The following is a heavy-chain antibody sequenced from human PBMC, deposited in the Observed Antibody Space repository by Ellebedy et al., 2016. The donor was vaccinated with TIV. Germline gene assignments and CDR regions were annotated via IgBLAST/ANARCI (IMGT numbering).Heavy chain of an antibody. J-gene: IGHJ5*02. CDR2: MNPNSGNT. D-gene: IGHD3-3*01. V-gene: IGHV1-8*01. CDR3: ARGGPMIFGVVIVYNWFDP. Sequence: ASVKVSCKASGGTFTTYDINWVRQATGQGLEWMGWMNPNSGNTGYAQKFQGRVTMTRDTSTSTVYMELSSLRSEDTAVYYCARGGPMIFGVVIVYNWFDPWGQGTLVTVSS. CDR1: GGTFTTYD.